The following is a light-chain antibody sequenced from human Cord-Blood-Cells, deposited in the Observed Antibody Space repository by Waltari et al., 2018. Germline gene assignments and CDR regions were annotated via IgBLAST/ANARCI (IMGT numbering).Light chain of an antibody. CDR1: PSISSW. CDR2: DAS. Sequence: DIQITHSPSTLSASLGDRITITCRASPSISSWLAWYQQKPGKAPKLLIYDASSLESGVPSRFSGSGSGTEFTLTISSVQPDDFATYYCQQYNSYSYTFGQGTKLEIK. CDR3: QQYNSYSYT. V-gene: IGKV1-5*01. J-gene: IGKJ2*01.